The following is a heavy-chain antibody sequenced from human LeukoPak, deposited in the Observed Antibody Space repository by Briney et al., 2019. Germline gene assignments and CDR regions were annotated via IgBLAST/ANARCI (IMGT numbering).Heavy chain of an antibody. D-gene: IGHD2-15*01. CDR2: ISAYNGNT. CDR3: ARAPYCSGGSCSSYFDY. Sequence: ASVTVSCKASGYTFTSYGISWVRQAPGQGLEWMGWISAYNGNTNYAQKLQGRVTMTTDTSTSTAYMELRSLRSDDTAVYYCARAPYCSGGSCSSYFDYWGQGTLVTVSS. V-gene: IGHV1-18*01. J-gene: IGHJ4*02. CDR1: GYTFTSYG.